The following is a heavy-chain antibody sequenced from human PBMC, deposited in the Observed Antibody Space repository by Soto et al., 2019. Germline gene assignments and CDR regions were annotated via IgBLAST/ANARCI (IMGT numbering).Heavy chain of an antibody. V-gene: IGHV6-1*01. CDR1: GDSVSSNSAA. CDR2: TYYRSKWYN. D-gene: IGHD5-12*01. CDR3: ERDQVDGYNYFGYYFDY. Sequence: TLSLTCAISGDSVSSNSAAWNWIRQSPSRGLEWLGRTYYRSKWYNDYAVSVKSRITINPDTSKNQFSLQLNSVTPEDTAVYYCERDQVDGYNYFGYYFDYWGQGTLVTVSS. J-gene: IGHJ4*02.